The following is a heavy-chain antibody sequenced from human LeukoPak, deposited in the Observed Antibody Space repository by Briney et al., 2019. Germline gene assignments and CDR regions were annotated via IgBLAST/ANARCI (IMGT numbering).Heavy chain of an antibody. Sequence: SETLSLTCTVSGGSISSSSYYWGWIRQPPGKGLEWIGSIYYSGSTYYNPSLKSRVTISVDTSKNQFSLKLSSVTAADTAVYYCARHYTLLYGSGSYYIFDYWGQGTLVTVSS. J-gene: IGHJ4*02. CDR2: IYYSGST. V-gene: IGHV4-39*01. CDR3: ARHYTLLYGSGSYYIFDY. D-gene: IGHD3-10*01. CDR1: GGSISSSSYY.